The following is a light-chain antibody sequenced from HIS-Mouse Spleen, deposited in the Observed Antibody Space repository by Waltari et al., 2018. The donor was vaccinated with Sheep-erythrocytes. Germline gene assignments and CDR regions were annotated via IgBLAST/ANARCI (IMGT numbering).Light chain of an antibody. J-gene: IGLJ3*02. V-gene: IGLV2-14*01. Sequence: QSALTQPASVSGSPGQSITISCTGTSSSVGGYNYVSWYQQHPGKAPKLMSYEVSNRPSGVSNRFSGSKSGNTASLTISGLQAEDEADYYCSSYTSSSTWVFGGGTKLTVL. CDR2: EVS. CDR1: SSSVGGYNY. CDR3: SSYTSSSTWV.